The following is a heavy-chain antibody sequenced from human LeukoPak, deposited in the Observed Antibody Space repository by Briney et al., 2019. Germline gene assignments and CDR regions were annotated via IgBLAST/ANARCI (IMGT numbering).Heavy chain of an antibody. V-gene: IGHV3-7*01. CDR1: GFTFSSYW. CDR3: ARVKGYDILTGYSEGAFDI. D-gene: IGHD3-9*01. Sequence: GGSLRLSCAASGFTFSSYWMNWVRQAPGKGLERVANIKQDGSEKYYVDSVKGRFTISRDNAKNSLYLQMNSLRAEDTAVYYCARVKGYDILTGYSEGAFDIWGQGTMVTVSS. J-gene: IGHJ3*02. CDR2: IKQDGSEK.